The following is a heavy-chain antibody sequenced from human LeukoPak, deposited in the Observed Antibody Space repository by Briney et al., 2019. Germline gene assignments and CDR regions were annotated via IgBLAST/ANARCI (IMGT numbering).Heavy chain of an antibody. Sequence: GGSLRLSCEASGFTFSSYAMSWVRQAPGKGLEWVSAISGSGGSTYYADSVKGRFTISRDNSKNTLYLQMNSLRAEDTAVYYCAKDRASSSGFDPWGQGTLVTVSS. V-gene: IGHV3-23*01. CDR1: GFTFSSYA. CDR2: ISGSGGST. D-gene: IGHD6-13*01. CDR3: AKDRASSSGFDP. J-gene: IGHJ5*02.